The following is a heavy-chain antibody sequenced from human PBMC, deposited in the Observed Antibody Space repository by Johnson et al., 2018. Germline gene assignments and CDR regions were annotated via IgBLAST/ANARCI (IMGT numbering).Heavy chain of an antibody. CDR2: ISYDGSNK. V-gene: IGHV3-30*18. CDR3: AKGKQLGDYYYYGMDV. Sequence: QVRLGECGGGVVQPGRSLRLSCAASGFTFSSYGMHWVRQAPGKGLEWVAVISYDGSNKYYADSVKGRFTISRDNSKNTMYLQMNRRRAEDTGVYYCAKGKQLGDYYYYGMDVWGQGTTVTVSS. J-gene: IGHJ6*02. D-gene: IGHD6-6*01. CDR1: GFTFSSYG.